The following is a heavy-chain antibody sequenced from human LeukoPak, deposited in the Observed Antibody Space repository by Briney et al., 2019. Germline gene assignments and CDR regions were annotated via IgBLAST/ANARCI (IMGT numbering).Heavy chain of an antibody. CDR1: GYTFTSYG. Sequence: ASAKLSCKASGYTFTSYGICWVRQAPGQGLEGMGWISAYNGNINYPQKLQGRVTITPDTSTSTAYMGLRSLRSDDTAVYYCATAAYYYDSSSTAFDYWGQGTLVTVSS. CDR2: ISAYNGNI. D-gene: IGHD3-22*01. J-gene: IGHJ4*02. V-gene: IGHV1-18*01. CDR3: ATAAYYYDSSSTAFDY.